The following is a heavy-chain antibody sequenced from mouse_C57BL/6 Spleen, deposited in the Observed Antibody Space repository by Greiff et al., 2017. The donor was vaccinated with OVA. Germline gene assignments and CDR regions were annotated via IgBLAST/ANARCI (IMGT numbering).Heavy chain of an antibody. CDR3: AMGAQATDY. J-gene: IGHJ2*01. D-gene: IGHD3-2*02. V-gene: IGHV1-74*01. Sequence: QVQLKQPGAELVKPGASVKVSCKASGYTFTSYWMHWVKQRPGQGLEWIGRIHPSDSDTNYNQKFKGKATLTVAKSSSTAYMQLSSLTSEDAAVYYCAMGAQATDYWGQGTTLTVSS. CDR2: IHPSDSDT. CDR1: GYTFTSYW.